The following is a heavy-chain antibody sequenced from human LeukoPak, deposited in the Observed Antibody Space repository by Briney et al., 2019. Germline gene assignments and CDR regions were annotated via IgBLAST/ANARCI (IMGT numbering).Heavy chain of an antibody. CDR2: FSGSGGST. CDR1: GFTFTSYA. D-gene: IGHD3-16*02. CDR3: AKGGDYLWGSYRYFDY. Sequence: HPWGSLRLSCAASGFTFTSYAMTWVRQAPGKGLEWVSSFSGSGGSTYYADSGKGRFTISRDNSKNTLYLQMNSLRAEDTAVYYCAKGGDYLWGSYRYFDYWGQGTLVTVSS. J-gene: IGHJ4*02. V-gene: IGHV3-23*01.